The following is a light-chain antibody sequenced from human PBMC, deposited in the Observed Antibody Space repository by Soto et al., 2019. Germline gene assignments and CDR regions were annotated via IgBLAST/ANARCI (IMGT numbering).Light chain of an antibody. CDR1: QSVSRY. CDR2: DAS. V-gene: IGKV3-11*01. J-gene: IGKJ4*01. Sequence: EIVLTQSPATLSLSPGERATLSCRASQSVSRYLAWYQQKPGQAPRLLIYDASNRATGIPARFSGSGSGTDFTLTISSLEPEDFAVYYCQERSDWPSACGGGTKVQIK. CDR3: QERSDWPSA.